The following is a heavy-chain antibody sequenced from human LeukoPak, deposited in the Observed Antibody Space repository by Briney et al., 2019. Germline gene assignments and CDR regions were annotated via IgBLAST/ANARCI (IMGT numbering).Heavy chain of an antibody. Sequence: GGSLRLSCAASGFTFSSYAMSWVRQAPGKGLEWVSAISGSGGSTYYADSVKGRFTISRDNSKNTLYLQMNSLRAEDMAVYYCAKDVSGSYWSFDYWGQGTLVTVSS. V-gene: IGHV3-23*01. CDR2: ISGSGGST. J-gene: IGHJ4*02. CDR3: AKDVSGSYWSFDY. CDR1: GFTFSSYA. D-gene: IGHD1-26*01.